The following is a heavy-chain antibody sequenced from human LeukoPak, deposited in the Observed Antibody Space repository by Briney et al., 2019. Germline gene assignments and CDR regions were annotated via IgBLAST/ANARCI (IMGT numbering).Heavy chain of an antibody. D-gene: IGHD3-22*01. CDR1: GYTFTGYY. J-gene: IGHJ4*02. V-gene: IGHV1-2*02. CDR2: INPSSGGT. Sequence: GASVTVSCKTSGYTFTGYYMHWVRQAPGQRLEWMGWINPSSGGTNYAQNFRGRVTMTRDTSISTAYMELNSLSSDDTAVYYCVTYYDSSGYFSYWGQGTLVTVSS. CDR3: VTYYDSSGYFSY.